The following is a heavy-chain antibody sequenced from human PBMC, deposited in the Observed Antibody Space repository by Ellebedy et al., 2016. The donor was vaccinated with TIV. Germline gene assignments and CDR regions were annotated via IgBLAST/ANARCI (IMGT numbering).Heavy chain of an antibody. CDR2: ISYTGRTA. D-gene: IGHD6-19*01. Sequence: PGGSLRLSCAASGFTFNTYGMHWVRQAPGKGLEWVAVISYTGRTAYYADSVKGRFTISRDNAKSTQYLQMNSLRVEDTAVYYCAKEPIEYSSGWYFDYWGQGTQVTVSS. J-gene: IGHJ4*02. CDR1: GFTFNTYG. CDR3: AKEPIEYSSGWYFDY. V-gene: IGHV3-30*18.